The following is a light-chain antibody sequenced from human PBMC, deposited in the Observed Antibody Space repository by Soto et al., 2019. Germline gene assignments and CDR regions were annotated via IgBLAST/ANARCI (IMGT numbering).Light chain of an antibody. V-gene: IGKV1-39*01. Sequence: DIQMTQSPSTLSASVGDRVTITCRASQTISNWLAWYQQKPGKAPKLLIYAASSLQSGVPSRFSGSGSGTDFTLTISSLQPEAFATYYCQQSYSTPRTCGQGTKV. CDR2: AAS. CDR3: QQSYSTPRT. CDR1: QTISNW. J-gene: IGKJ1*01.